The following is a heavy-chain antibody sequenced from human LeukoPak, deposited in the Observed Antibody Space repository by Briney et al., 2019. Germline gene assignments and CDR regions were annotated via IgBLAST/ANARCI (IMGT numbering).Heavy chain of an antibody. J-gene: IGHJ4*02. CDR3: ARGEHSSFDY. CDR2: ILHDGRNA. Sequence: GGSLRLSCAVSGFTFNIFGMHWVRQAPGKGLEWVAVILHDGRNAYYADSVKGRFTISRDNAKNSLYLQMNSLRAEDTAVYYCARGEHSSFDYWGQGTLVTVSS. CDR1: GFTFNIFG. V-gene: IGHV3-30*03. D-gene: IGHD6-6*01.